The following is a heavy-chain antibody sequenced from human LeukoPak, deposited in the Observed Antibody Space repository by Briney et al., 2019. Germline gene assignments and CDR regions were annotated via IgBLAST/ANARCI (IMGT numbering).Heavy chain of an antibody. V-gene: IGHV1-46*01. D-gene: IGHD2-15*01. CDR2: INPSGGST. CDR1: GYTFTSYY. CDR3: ARDRGLYCSGGSCYSSVSGMDV. Sequence: ASVKVSCKASGYTFTSYYMHWVRQAPGQGLEWMGIINPSGGSTSYAQKFQGRVTMTRDTSTSTVYMELSSLRAEDTAVYYCARDRGLYCSGGSCYSSVSGMDVWDQGTTVTVSS. J-gene: IGHJ6*02.